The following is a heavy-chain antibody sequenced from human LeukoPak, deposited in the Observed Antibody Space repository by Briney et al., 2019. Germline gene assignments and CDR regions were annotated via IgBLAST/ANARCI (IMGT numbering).Heavy chain of an antibody. CDR1: GYTFTSYA. J-gene: IGHJ6*03. CDR3: ARDRLRRDGHNYNYYYYMDV. V-gene: IGHV1-69*13. D-gene: IGHD5-24*01. Sequence: GASVKVSCKASGYTFTSYAISWVRQAPGQGLEWMGGIIPIFGTANYAQKFQGRVTITADESTSTAYMELSSLRSEDTAVYYCARDRLRRDGHNYNYYYYMDVWGKGATVTVSS. CDR2: IIPIFGTA.